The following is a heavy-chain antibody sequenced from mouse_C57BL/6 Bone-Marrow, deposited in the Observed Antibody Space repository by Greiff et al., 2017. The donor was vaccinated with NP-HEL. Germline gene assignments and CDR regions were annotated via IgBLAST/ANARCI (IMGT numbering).Heavy chain of an antibody. V-gene: IGHV1-50*01. CDR2: IDPSDSYT. D-gene: IGHD1-1*01. CDR1: GYTFTSYW. CDR3: ARDYGSSLYYFDY. Sequence: QVQLQQPGAELVKPGASVKLSCKASGYTFTSYWMQWVKQRPGQGLEWIGEIDPSDSYTNYKQKFKGKATLTVDTSSSTAYMQLSSLTSEDSAVYYCARDYGSSLYYFDYWGQGTTLTVSS. J-gene: IGHJ2*01.